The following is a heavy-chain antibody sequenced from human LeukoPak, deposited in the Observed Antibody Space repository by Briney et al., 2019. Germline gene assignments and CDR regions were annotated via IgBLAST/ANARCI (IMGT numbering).Heavy chain of an antibody. CDR3: ARSYCSSTSCNALDY. J-gene: IGHJ4*02. D-gene: IGHD2-2*01. V-gene: IGHV3-30-3*01. CDR2: ILYDRSNK. CDR1: AFSLSIFA. Sequence: GRSMRPSCVASAFSLSIFAAHCVRQAPGKGRGWVASILYDRSNKYDAESVKGRFTISRDISKNTLYLQMNSRRAADKAVYYCARSYCSSTSCNALDYWGQGTLVTVSS.